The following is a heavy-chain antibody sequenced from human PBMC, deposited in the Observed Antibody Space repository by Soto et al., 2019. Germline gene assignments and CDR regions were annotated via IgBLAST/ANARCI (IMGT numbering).Heavy chain of an antibody. CDR1: GGTFSSYA. CDR3: ARELAKNSGYDPNWFDP. D-gene: IGHD5-12*01. CDR2: IIPIFGTA. V-gene: IGHV1-69*13. J-gene: IGHJ5*01. Sequence: ASVKVSCKASGGTFSSYAISWVRQAPGQGLEWMGGIIPIFGTANYAQKFQGRVTITADESTSTAYMELSSLRSEDTAVYYCARELAKNSGYDPNWFDPWGQGTTVTVSS.